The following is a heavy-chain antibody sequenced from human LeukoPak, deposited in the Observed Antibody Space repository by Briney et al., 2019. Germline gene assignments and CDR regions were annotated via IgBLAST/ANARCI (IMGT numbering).Heavy chain of an antibody. V-gene: IGHV3-7*05. CDR3: AKVATWTYFDS. CDR2: IKQDGSEK. J-gene: IGHJ4*02. D-gene: IGHD3/OR15-3a*01. Sequence: GGSLRLSCAASGFTFSIYWMSWVRQAPGKGLEWVANIKQDGSEKYYVDSVKGRFTISRDNSQNTLYLQMNSLRADDTAVYYCAKVATWTYFDSWGQGTLVTVSS. CDR1: GFTFSIYW.